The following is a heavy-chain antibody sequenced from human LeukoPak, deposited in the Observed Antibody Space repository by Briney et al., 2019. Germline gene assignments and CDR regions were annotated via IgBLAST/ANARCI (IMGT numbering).Heavy chain of an antibody. J-gene: IGHJ4*02. V-gene: IGHV1-8*02. Sequence: ASVKVSCKASGYTFTSYGISWVRQATGQGLEWMGWMNPNSGNTGYAQKFQGRVTMTRNTSISTAYMELSSLRSEDTAVYYCARVTTKRRHTFDYWGQGTLVTVSS. D-gene: IGHD4-11*01. CDR2: MNPNSGNT. CDR3: ARVTTKRRHTFDY. CDR1: GYTFTSYG.